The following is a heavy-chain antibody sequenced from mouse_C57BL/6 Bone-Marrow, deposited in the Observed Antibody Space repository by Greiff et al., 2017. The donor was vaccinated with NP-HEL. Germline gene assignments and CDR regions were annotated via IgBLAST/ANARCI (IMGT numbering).Heavy chain of an antibody. J-gene: IGHJ3*01. D-gene: IGHD3-3*01. Sequence: EVKVEESGGGLVQPGGSMKLSCVASGFTFSNYWMNWVRQSPEKGLEWVAQIRLKSDNYATHYAESVKGRFTISRDDSKSSVYLQMNNLRAEDTGIYYCTGERGTGFAYWGKGTLVTVSA. V-gene: IGHV6-3*01. CDR2: IRLKSDNYAT. CDR1: GFTFSNYW. CDR3: TGERGTGFAY.